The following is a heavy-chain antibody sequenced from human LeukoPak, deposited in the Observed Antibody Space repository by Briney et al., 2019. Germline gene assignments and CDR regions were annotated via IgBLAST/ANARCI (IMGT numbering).Heavy chain of an antibody. V-gene: IGHV3-23*01. CDR1: GFSFSIYA. Sequence: PGASLRLSCAASGFSFSIYAMSWVRQAPGKGLEWVSAISPGGGTIYYLDSVKGRFTISRDNSKNTLYLQMNSLRAEDTAVYYCARRTTVVGPAPFDHWGQGTLVAVFS. CDR2: ISPGGGTI. J-gene: IGHJ4*02. D-gene: IGHD4-23*01. CDR3: ARRTTVVGPAPFDH.